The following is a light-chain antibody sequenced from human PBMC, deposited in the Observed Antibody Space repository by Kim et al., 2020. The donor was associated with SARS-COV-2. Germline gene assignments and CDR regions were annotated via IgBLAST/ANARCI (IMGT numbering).Light chain of an antibody. Sequence: QPVLTQPSSLSASPGASASLTCTLRSGINVGTYRIYWYQQKPGSPPQYPLRYKSDSDKQQGSGVPSRFSGSKDASANAGILLISGLQSEDEADYYCMIWHSSAYVFGTGTKVTVL. V-gene: IGLV5-45*03. CDR1: SGINVGTYR. J-gene: IGLJ1*01. CDR3: MIWHSSAYV. CDR2: YKSDSDK.